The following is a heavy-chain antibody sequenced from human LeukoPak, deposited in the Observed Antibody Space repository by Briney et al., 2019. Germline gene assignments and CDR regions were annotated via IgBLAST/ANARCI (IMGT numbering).Heavy chain of an antibody. V-gene: IGHV4-31*03. Sequence: SQTLSLTCTVSGGSISSGGYYWSWIRQHPGKGLEWIGYIYYSGSTYSNPSLKSRVTISVDTSKNQFSLKLSSVTAADTAVYYCARVAFGGPTPNYYGSGSYPKYYGMDVWGQGTTVTVSS. CDR1: GGSISSGGYY. CDR2: IYYSGST. J-gene: IGHJ6*02. D-gene: IGHD3-10*01. CDR3: ARVAFGGPTPNYYGSGSYPKYYGMDV.